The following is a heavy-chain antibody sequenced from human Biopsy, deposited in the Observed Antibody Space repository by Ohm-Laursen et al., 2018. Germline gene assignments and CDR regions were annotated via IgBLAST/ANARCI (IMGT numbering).Heavy chain of an antibody. J-gene: IGHJ1*01. V-gene: IGHV1-2*02. Sequence: GASVKVSCKASGYTFTGQYLHWVRQGPGQGLEWMGWINPHSGTTKFAQDFQGRVTMTRDPSITTAYMELRRLRSDDTAVYYCAKGQDLRGGAEYFQHWGQGALVTVSS. CDR1: GYTFTGQY. D-gene: IGHD2-15*01. CDR3: AKGQDLRGGAEYFQH. CDR2: INPHSGTT.